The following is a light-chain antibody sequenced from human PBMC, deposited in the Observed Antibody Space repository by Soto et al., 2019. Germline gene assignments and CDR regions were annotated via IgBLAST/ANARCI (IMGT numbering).Light chain of an antibody. CDR2: AAS. CDR3: QQYYSYPYT. J-gene: IGKJ2*01. V-gene: IGKV1-8*01. Sequence: AIRMTQSPSSLSASTGDRVTITCRASQGISSYLAWYQQKPGKAPKLLIYAASTLQSRVPSRFSGSGSGTDFTLTISCLQSEDFATYYCQQYYSYPYTFCQGTKLEIK. CDR1: QGISSY.